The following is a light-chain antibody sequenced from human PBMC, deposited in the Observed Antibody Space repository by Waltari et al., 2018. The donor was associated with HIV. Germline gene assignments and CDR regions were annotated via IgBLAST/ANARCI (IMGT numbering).Light chain of an antibody. CDR2: EDN. V-gene: IGLV6-57*01. J-gene: IGLJ3*02. CDR3: QSYDTKTHWV. CDR1: SGSIGSNY. Sequence: NFMLTQPHSVSGSAGKTVTISCTRDSGSIGSNYGQGFQQRPGSSPRTLIFEDNQRPSGVSDRFSASIDSSSNSASLTISGLKTEDEGHYYCQSYDTKTHWVFGGGSKLTVL.